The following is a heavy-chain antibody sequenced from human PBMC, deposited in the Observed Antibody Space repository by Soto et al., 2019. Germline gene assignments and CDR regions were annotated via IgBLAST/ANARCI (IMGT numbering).Heavy chain of an antibody. J-gene: IGHJ5*02. CDR1: GYTFTSYG. D-gene: IGHD6-13*01. CDR2: ISAYNGNT. CDR3: ARDVGDERYSSSWYFRDARGDWFDP. V-gene: IGHV1-18*01. Sequence: ASVKVSCKASGYTFTSYGISWVRQAPGQGLEWMGWISAYNGNTNYAQKLQGRVTMTTDTSTSTAYMELRSLRSDDTAVYYCARDVGDERYSSSWYFRDARGDWFDPWGQGTLVTVSS.